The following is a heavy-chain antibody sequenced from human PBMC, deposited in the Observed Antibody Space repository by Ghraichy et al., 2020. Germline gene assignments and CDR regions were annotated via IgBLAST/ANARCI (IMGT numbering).Heavy chain of an antibody. J-gene: IGHJ4*02. D-gene: IGHD2-2*01. CDR1: GFIFSTYT. Sequence: GGSLRLSCAASGFIFSTYTMNWVRQAPGKGLEWVSYISSSGSNIYYADSVKGRFTISRDNAKNSLYLQMNSLRDEDTAVYFCARDVVSSSSGELDYWGQGTLVTVSS. CDR2: ISSSGSNI. CDR3: ARDVVSSSSGELDY. V-gene: IGHV3-48*02.